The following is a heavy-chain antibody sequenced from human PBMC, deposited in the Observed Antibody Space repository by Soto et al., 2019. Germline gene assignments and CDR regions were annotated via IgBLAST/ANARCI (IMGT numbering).Heavy chain of an antibody. Sequence: GGSLRLSCAASGFTVNSNYMSWVGQAPGKGLEWVSVIYSDGSTYYADSVKGRFIISRDNSNNTLYFQMNSLRAEDTAVYYCSPITEYDILSDLHPCWGQGTLVTVSS. J-gene: IGHJ4*02. V-gene: IGHV3-66*01. CDR3: SPITEYDILSDLHPC. D-gene: IGHD3-9*01. CDR1: GFTVNSNY. CDR2: IYSDGST.